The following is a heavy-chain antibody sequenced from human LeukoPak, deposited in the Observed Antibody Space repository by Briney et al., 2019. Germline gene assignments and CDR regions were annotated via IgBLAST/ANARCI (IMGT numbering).Heavy chain of an antibody. Sequence: GGSLRLSCAASGFTVSSNYMSWVRQAPGKGLEWVGRIKSKTDGETTDYAAPVKGRFTISRDDSKNTLYLQMNSLKTEDTAVYYCTTDPTYDSSGYFHDYWGQGTLVTVSS. J-gene: IGHJ4*02. CDR3: TTDPTYDSSGYFHDY. CDR1: GFTVSSNY. D-gene: IGHD3-22*01. V-gene: IGHV3-15*01. CDR2: IKSKTDGETT.